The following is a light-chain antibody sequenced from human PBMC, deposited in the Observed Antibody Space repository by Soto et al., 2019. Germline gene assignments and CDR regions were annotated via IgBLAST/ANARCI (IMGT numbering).Light chain of an antibody. CDR1: SSNLGSGFD. Sequence: QSVLTQPPSVSGAPGQRVTISCTGSSSNLGSGFDVQWYQQLPGTAPKLLIYANSHRPSGVPDRFSGSQSGTSASLAITGLQAEDEADYYCQSYDSSLSGSVVFGGGTKLTVL. CDR2: ANS. CDR3: QSYDSSLSGSVV. V-gene: IGLV1-40*01. J-gene: IGLJ2*01.